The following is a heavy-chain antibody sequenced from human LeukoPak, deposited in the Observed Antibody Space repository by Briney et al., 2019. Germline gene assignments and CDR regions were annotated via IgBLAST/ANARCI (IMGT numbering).Heavy chain of an antibody. V-gene: IGHV4-31*01. J-gene: IGHJ6*02. CDR3: ARVSPMQYYYGMDV. CDR1: VGSIIRGGYY. D-gene: IGHD2-2*01. CDR2: IYYTGST. Sequence: PSETLSLTCTVSVGSIIRGGYYWSWIRQCPGKGLEWIGYIYYTGSTYYTPSLKSPVTISIDTANNQFSLKLTSVTAADTAVYYCARVSPMQYYYGMDVWGQGTTVTVSS.